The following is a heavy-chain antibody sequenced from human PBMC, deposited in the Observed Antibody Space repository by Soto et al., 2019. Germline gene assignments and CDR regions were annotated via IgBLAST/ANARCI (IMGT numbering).Heavy chain of an antibody. J-gene: IGHJ6*02. V-gene: IGHV1-69*04. CDR2: IIPILGIA. D-gene: IGHD1-20*01. CDR3: ARVADRITGTTYYYYYYGMDV. Sequence: ASVKVSCKASGGTFSSYAISWVRQAPGQGLEWMGRIIPILGIANYAQKFQGRVTITADKSTSTAYMELSSLRSEDTAVYYCARVADRITGTTYYYYYYGMDVWGQGTTVTVSS. CDR1: GGTFSSYA.